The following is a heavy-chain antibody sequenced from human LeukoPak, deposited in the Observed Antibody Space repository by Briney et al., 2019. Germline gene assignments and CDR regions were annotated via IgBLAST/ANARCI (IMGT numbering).Heavy chain of an antibody. CDR1: GGSFSGYY. Sequence: SETLSLTCAVYGGSFSGYYWSWIRQPPGKGLEWIGEINHSGSTSYNPSLKSRVTISVDTSKNQFSLKLSSVTAADTAVYYCARGYQLPSAGMDVWGQGTTVTVSS. D-gene: IGHD2-2*01. CDR3: ARGYQLPSAGMDV. J-gene: IGHJ6*02. CDR2: INHSGST. V-gene: IGHV4-34*01.